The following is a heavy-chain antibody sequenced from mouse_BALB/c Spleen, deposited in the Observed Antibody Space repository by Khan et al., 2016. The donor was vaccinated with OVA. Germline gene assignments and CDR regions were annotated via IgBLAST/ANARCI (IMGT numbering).Heavy chain of an antibody. J-gene: IGHJ3*01. CDR2: ISSDGDYT. Sequence: VKLVESGGGLVKPGGSLKLSCAASGFTFSTYAMSWVRQTPEKRLEWVATISSDGDYTYYPDNVTGRFTISRENAKNTLYLQRSSLRSEDTAMYYCARSPYGNFAYWGQGTLVTVSA. D-gene: IGHD2-1*01. CDR3: ARSPYGNFAY. CDR1: GFTFSTYA. V-gene: IGHV5-9-3*01.